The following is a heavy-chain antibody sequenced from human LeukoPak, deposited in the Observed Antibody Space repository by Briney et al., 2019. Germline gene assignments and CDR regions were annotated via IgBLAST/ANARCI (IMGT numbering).Heavy chain of an antibody. D-gene: IGHD3-10*01. CDR2: IYTSGST. J-gene: IGHJ5*02. Sequence: SETLSLTCTVSGGSIRSYYWSWIRQPAGKGLEWIGRIYTSGSTNYNPSLKSRVTMSVDTSTNQFSLKLSSVTAADTAVYYCARDPMVRGVISSNWFDPWGQGTLVTVSS. CDR3: ARDPMVRGVISSNWFDP. V-gene: IGHV4-4*07. CDR1: GGSIRSYY.